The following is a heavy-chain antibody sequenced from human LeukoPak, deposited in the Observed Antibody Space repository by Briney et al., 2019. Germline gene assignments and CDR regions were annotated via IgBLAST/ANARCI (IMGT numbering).Heavy chain of an antibody. CDR3: AAQWLILGAFDI. CDR2: IGGSGDKK. D-gene: IGHD6-19*01. Sequence: GGSLRLSCADSGFTFTNYAMSWVRQAPGKGLEWVSGIGGSGDKKYYADSVKGRFTISRDNSKNTLYLQMNSLRAEDTAVYYCAAQWLILGAFDIWGQGTMVTVSS. CDR1: GFTFTNYA. V-gene: IGHV3-23*01. J-gene: IGHJ3*02.